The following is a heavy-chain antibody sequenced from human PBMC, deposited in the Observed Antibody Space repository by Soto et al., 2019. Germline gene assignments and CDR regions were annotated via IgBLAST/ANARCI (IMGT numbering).Heavy chain of an antibody. CDR1: GFSFSSYW. Sequence: EVQLVESGGKLVQPRGSLRLSCAASGFSFSSYWMHWVRQAPGKGLVWVSGINIDGSISDYADSVKGRFTISRDNAKNTLYLQMNSLGAEDTGLYYCASGADYNTNYIPFDPWGQGTLVTVSS. CDR3: ASGADYNTNYIPFDP. CDR2: INIDGSIS. J-gene: IGHJ5*02. V-gene: IGHV3-74*01. D-gene: IGHD3-10*01.